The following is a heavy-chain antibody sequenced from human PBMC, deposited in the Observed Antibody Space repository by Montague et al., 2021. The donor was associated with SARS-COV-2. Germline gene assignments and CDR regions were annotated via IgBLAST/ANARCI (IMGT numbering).Heavy chain of an antibody. CDR2: IYYSGST. D-gene: IGHD6-19*01. CDR3: ARQRRGGLVSTPRFFDY. Sequence: SETLSLTCTVSGGSISSSSYYWGWIRQPPGKGLEWIGRIYYSGSTYYNPSLKSRVTISVDTSKNQSSLKLSSVTAADTAVYYCARQRRGGLVSTPRFFDYWGQGTLVTVSS. V-gene: IGHV4-39*01. CDR1: GGSISSSSYY. J-gene: IGHJ4*02.